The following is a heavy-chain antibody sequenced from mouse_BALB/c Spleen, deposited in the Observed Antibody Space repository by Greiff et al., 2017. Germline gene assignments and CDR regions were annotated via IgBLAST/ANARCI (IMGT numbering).Heavy chain of an antibody. D-gene: IGHD1-1*01. CDR3: ARENYGSSYGFAY. Sequence: EVKLMESGGGLVQPGGSRKLSCAASGFTFSDYGMAWVRQAPGKGPEWVAFISNLAYSIYYADTVTGRFTISRENAKNTLYLEMSSLRSEDTAMYYCARENYGSSYGFAYWGQGTLVTVSA. CDR2: ISNLAYSI. CDR1: GFTFSDYG. J-gene: IGHJ3*01. V-gene: IGHV5-15*02.